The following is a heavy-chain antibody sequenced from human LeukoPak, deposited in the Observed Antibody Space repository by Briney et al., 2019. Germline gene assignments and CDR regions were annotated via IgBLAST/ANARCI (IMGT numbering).Heavy chain of an antibody. CDR3: ATYYDYVWGSSYYFDY. CDR1: GFTFSTYA. V-gene: IGHV3-23*01. J-gene: IGHJ4*02. D-gene: IGHD3-16*01. CDR2: LSGSGGTT. Sequence: GGSLRLSCAASGFTFSTYAMSWVRQTPGKGLEWVSPLSGSGGTTYYADSVKGRFTISRDNSKNTMYLQMNSLRAEDTAVYYCATYYDYVWGSSYYFDYWGQGTLVTVSS.